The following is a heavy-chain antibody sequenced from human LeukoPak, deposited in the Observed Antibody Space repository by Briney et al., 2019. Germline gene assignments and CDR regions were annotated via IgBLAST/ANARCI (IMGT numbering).Heavy chain of an antibody. J-gene: IGHJ4*02. D-gene: IGHD2-15*01. V-gene: IGHV4-34*01. CDR3: ARAPRSGGSCYFDY. Sequence: SETLSVTCAVYGGSFSGYYWSWIRQPPGKGLEWIGEINHSGSTNYNPSLKSRVTISVDTSKNQFSLKLSSVTAADTAVYYCARAPRSGGSCYFDYWGQGTLVTVSS. CDR1: GGSFSGYY. CDR2: INHSGST.